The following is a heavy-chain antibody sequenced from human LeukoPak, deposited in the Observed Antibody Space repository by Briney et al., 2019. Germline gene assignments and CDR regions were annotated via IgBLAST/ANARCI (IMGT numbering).Heavy chain of an antibody. Sequence: ASVKVSCKVSGYTLTELSMHWVRQAPGKGLEWMGGFDPEDGETIYAQKFQGRVTMTEDTSTDAAYMELSSLRSEDTAVYYCATDNIVVVPAARRSWYFDLWGRGTLVTVSS. CDR2: FDPEDGET. CDR1: GYTLTELS. J-gene: IGHJ2*01. V-gene: IGHV1-24*01. D-gene: IGHD2-2*01. CDR3: ATDNIVVVPAARRSWYFDL.